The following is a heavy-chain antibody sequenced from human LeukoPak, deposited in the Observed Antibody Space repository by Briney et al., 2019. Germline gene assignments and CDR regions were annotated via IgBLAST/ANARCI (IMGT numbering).Heavy chain of an antibody. J-gene: IGHJ4*02. CDR3: ARGNSSRPLDY. V-gene: IGHV1-46*01. CDR1: GYTFTSYY. CDR2: INPSGGST. Sequence: ASVKVSCKASGYTFTSYYMHWVRQAPGQGLEWIGIINPSGGSTSYAQKFQGRVTMTRDMSTSTVYMELSSLRSEDTAVYYCARGNSSRPLDYWGQGTLVTVSS. D-gene: IGHD6-6*01.